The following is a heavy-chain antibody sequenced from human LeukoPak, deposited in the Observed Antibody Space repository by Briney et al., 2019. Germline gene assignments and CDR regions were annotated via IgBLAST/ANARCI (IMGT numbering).Heavy chain of an antibody. CDR3: AREYGRMVRGVPDY. V-gene: IGHV3-30-3*01. CDR2: ISYDGSSK. D-gene: IGHD3-10*01. J-gene: IGHJ4*02. Sequence: PGGSLRLSCAASGFTFSSYAMHWVRQAPGKGLEWVAVISYDGSSKYYADSVKGRFTISRDNSKNTLYLQMNSLRAEDTAVYYCAREYGRMVRGVPDYWGQGTLVTVSS. CDR1: GFTFSSYA.